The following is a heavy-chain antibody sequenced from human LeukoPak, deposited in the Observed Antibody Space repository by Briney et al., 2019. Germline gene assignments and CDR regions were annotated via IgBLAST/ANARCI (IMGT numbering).Heavy chain of an antibody. V-gene: IGHV4-59*01. Sequence: SETLSLTCTVSGGSISSYYWSWIRQPPGKGLEWIGYIYYSGSTNYNPSLKSRVTISVDTSKNQFSLKLSSVTAADTAVYYCARVSSYDYIWGSHYDAFDIWGQGTTVTVSS. CDR3: ARVSSYDYIWGSHYDAFDI. CDR1: GGSISSYY. J-gene: IGHJ3*02. D-gene: IGHD3-16*01. CDR2: IYYSGST.